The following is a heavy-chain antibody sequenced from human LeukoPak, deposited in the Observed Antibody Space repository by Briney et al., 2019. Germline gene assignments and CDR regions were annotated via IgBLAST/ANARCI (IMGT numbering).Heavy chain of an antibody. J-gene: IGHJ4*02. CDR3: AREGGDRFDY. Sequence: PSETLSLTCTVSGGSISSGGYYWSWIRQHPGKGLEWIGYIYYSGRTYYNPSLKSRVTISVDTSKNQYSLKLSSVTAADTAVYYCAREGGDRFDYWGQGTLVTVSS. CDR2: IYYSGRT. CDR1: GGSISSGGYY. V-gene: IGHV4-31*03. D-gene: IGHD3-10*01.